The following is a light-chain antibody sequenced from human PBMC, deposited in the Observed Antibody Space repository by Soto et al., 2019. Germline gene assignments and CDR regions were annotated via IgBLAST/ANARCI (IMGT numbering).Light chain of an antibody. CDR1: SSDVGGYNY. Sequence: SVLTQPASVSGSPGQSINISCTGTSSDVGGYNYASWYQHHPGKAPKLIIYDVSNRPSGVSNPFSGSKSGNTASLTISGLQPEDEADYYCSSYTTSNTRQIVFGTGTKVTVL. J-gene: IGLJ1*01. CDR3: SSYTTSNTRQIV. V-gene: IGLV2-14*03. CDR2: DVS.